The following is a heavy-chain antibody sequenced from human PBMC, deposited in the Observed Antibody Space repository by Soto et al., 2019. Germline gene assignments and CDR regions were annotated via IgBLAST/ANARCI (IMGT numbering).Heavy chain of an antibody. D-gene: IGHD4-17*01. CDR1: GFTFSSYA. CDR2: ISGSGGST. CDR3: AKDSLKNVYGASLDY. V-gene: IGHV3-23*01. Sequence: EVQLLESGGGLVQPGGSLRLSCAASGFTFSSYAMSWVRQAPGKGLEWVSAISGSGGSTYYAASVKGRFTISRDQSKNTLYLQMNSLRAEDTAVYYCAKDSLKNVYGASLDYWGQGTLVTVSS. J-gene: IGHJ4*02.